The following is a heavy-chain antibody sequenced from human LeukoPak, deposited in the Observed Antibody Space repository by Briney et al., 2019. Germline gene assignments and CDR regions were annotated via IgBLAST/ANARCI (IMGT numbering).Heavy chain of an antibody. Sequence: SETLSLTCAVYGGSFSGYYWSWIRQPPGKGLEWIGEINHSGSTNYNPSLKSRVTISVDTSKNQFSLKLSSVTAADTAVYYCARGRVVPAAAVHKRKYGMDVWGQGTTVTVSS. J-gene: IGHJ6*02. CDR1: GGSFSGYY. D-gene: IGHD2-2*01. CDR3: ARGRVVPAAAVHKRKYGMDV. V-gene: IGHV4-34*01. CDR2: INHSGST.